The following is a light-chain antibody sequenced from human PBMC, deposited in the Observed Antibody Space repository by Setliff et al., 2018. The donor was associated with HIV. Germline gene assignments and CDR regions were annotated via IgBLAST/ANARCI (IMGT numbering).Light chain of an antibody. V-gene: IGLV2-11*01. CDR3: CSYAGSFCV. J-gene: IGLJ1*01. Sequence: QSALAQPRSVSGSPGQSVTISCTGSSGDVGRNNYVSWYQQHPAKVPKLIINYVSKRPSGVPDRLSGSKSGNTASLTISGLQTEDEADYYCCSYAGSFCVFGSGTKVTV. CDR2: YVS. CDR1: SGDVGRNNY.